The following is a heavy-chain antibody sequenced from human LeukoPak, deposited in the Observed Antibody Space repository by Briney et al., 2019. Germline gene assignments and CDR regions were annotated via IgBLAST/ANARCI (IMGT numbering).Heavy chain of an antibody. J-gene: IGHJ4*02. D-gene: IGHD7-27*01. V-gene: IGHV1-2*02. CDR1: GYTFTGYY. CDR2: INPNSGGT. CDR3: ASLESGDRWSYFDF. Sequence: ASVKVSCKASGYTFTGYYMHWVRQAPGQGLEWMGWINPNSGGTNYAQKFQGRVTMTRDTSISTAYMELSRLRSDDTAVYYCASLESGDRWSYFDFWGQGTLVTVSS.